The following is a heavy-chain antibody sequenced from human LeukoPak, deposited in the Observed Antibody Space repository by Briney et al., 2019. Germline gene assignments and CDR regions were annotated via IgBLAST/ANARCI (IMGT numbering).Heavy chain of an antibody. CDR3: ARDLEYYDSSGYYEYYYYYMDV. CDR2: ISSSSSTI. V-gene: IGHV3-48*01. D-gene: IGHD3-22*01. Sequence: LTGGSLRLSCAASGFTFSSYSMNWVRQAPGKGLEWVSYISSSSSTIYYADSVKGRFTISRDNAKNSLYLQMNSLRAEDTAVYYCARDLEYYDSSGYYEYYYYYMDVWGKGTTVTVSS. CDR1: GFTFSSYS. J-gene: IGHJ6*03.